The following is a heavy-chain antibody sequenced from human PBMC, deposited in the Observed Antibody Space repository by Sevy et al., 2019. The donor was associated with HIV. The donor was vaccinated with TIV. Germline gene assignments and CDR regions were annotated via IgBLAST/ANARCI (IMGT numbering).Heavy chain of an antibody. CDR3: ARAIAARHFDY. D-gene: IGHD6-6*01. CDR2: IYYSGST. J-gene: IGHJ4*02. Sequence: SETLSLTCTVSGGSISSGGYYWSWIRQHPGKGLEWIGYIYYSGSTYYNPSLKSRVTISVGTSKNQFSLKPSSVTAADTAVYYCARAIAARHFDYWGQGTLVTVSS. CDR1: GGSISSGGYY. V-gene: IGHV4-31*03.